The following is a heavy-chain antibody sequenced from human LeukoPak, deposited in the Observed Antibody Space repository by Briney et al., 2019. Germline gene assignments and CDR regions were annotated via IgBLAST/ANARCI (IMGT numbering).Heavy chain of an antibody. CDR1: GGSFSGYY. J-gene: IGHJ3*02. V-gene: IGHV4-34*01. Sequence: ETLSLTCAVYGGSFSGYYWSWIRQPPGKGLEWIGEINHSGSTNYNPSLKSRVTISVGTSKNQFSLKLSSVTAADTAVYYCARDDGGNIWGQGTMVTVSS. CDR3: ARDDGGNI. CDR2: INHSGST. D-gene: IGHD1-26*01.